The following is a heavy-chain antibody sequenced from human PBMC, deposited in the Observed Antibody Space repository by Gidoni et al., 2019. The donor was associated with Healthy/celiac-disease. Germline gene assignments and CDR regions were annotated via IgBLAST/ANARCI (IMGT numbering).Heavy chain of an antibody. CDR2: ISGSGGST. J-gene: IGHJ4*02. V-gene: IGHV3-23*01. CDR1: GFTFGSYA. D-gene: IGHD6-13*01. CDR3: AKGGGSSWYVKDY. Sequence: VQLLESGGGLVLPGGSLSLFCSASGFTFGSYAMSCVRQAPGKGLEWVSAISGSGGSTYDADSVKGRFTIARDNSKNTLYLQMNSLRAEDTAVYYCAKGGGSSWYVKDYWGQGTLVTVSS.